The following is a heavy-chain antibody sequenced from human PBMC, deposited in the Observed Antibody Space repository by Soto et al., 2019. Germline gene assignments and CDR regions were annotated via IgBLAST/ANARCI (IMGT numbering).Heavy chain of an antibody. Sequence: QVQLVQSGAEVKKPGASVKVSCKASGYTFTGHGISWVRQAPGQGLEWMGWISAYNGNTHFAQKVQDRVSMTTDTYTTTVYMERRSLRSDDTAIYYCARDDLPYYYYGMDLWGQGTTVTVSS. V-gene: IGHV1-18*04. CDR2: ISAYNGNT. J-gene: IGHJ6*02. CDR1: GYTFTGHG. D-gene: IGHD3-3*01. CDR3: ARDDLPYYYYGMDL.